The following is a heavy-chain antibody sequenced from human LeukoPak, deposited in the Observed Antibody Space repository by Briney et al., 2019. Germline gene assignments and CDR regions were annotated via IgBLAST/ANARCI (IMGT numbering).Heavy chain of an antibody. CDR3: ARELRAAAARYGANWFDP. V-gene: IGHV4-34*01. D-gene: IGHD6-13*01. CDR2: INHSGST. J-gene: IGHJ5*02. CDR1: GGSFSGYY. Sequence: SETLSPTCAVYGGSFSGYYWSWIRQPPGKGLEWIGEINHSGSTNYNPSLKSRVTISVDTSKNQFSLKLSSATAADTAVYYCARELRAAAARYGANWFDPWGQGTLVTVSS.